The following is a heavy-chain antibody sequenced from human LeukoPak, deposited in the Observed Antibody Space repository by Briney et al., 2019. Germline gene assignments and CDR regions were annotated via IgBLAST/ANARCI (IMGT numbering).Heavy chain of an antibody. CDR1: GFTFSSYW. Sequence: GGSLRLSCAASGFTFSSYWIHWVRQAPGKGLEWVGFIRSKAYGETADYAASVKGRFTISRDDSKAIAYLQMNSLKTEDTAVYHCTRDRGAYNLYDYWGQGTLVTVSS. CDR2: IRSKAYGETA. CDR3: TRDRGAYNLYDY. D-gene: IGHD1-1*01. V-gene: IGHV3-49*04. J-gene: IGHJ4*02.